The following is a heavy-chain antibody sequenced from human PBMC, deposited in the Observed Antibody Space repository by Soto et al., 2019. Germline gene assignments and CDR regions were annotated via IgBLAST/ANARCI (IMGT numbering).Heavy chain of an antibody. D-gene: IGHD3-22*01. CDR3: ARQSSGYMHPVGYFQH. J-gene: IGHJ1*01. Sequence: QVQLQESGPGLVKPSETLSLTCTVSGGSISSYYWSWIRQPPGKGLEWIGYIYYSGSTNYNPSLKSRVTISVDTSKNQFSLKLSSVTAADTAVYYCARQSSGYMHPVGYFQHWGQGTLVTVSS. CDR1: GGSISSYY. V-gene: IGHV4-59*08. CDR2: IYYSGST.